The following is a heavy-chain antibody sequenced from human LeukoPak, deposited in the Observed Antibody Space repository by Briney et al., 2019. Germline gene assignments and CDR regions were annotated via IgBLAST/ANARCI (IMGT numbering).Heavy chain of an antibody. Sequence: ASVKVSCKASGYTFTSYGISWVRQAPGQGLEWMGWISAYNGNTNYAQKLQGRVTMTTDTSTSTAYMELRSLRSEDTAVYYCARTQQLDYYFDYWGQGTLVTVSS. V-gene: IGHV1-18*01. D-gene: IGHD6-13*01. J-gene: IGHJ4*02. CDR1: GYTFTSYG. CDR2: ISAYNGNT. CDR3: ARTQQLDYYFDY.